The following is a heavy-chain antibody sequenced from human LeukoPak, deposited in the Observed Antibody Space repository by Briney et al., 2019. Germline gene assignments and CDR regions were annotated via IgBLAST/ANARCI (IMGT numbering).Heavy chain of an antibody. CDR2: IIPILGIA. V-gene: IGHV1-69*04. CDR1: GGTFSSYA. J-gene: IGHJ4*02. Sequence: VASVKVSCKASGGTFSSYAISWVRQAPGQGLEWMGRIIPILGIANYAQKFQGRVTITADKSTSTAYMELSSLRSEDTAVYYCARDGAVYYLDYWGQGTLVTVSS. CDR3: ARDGAVYYLDY.